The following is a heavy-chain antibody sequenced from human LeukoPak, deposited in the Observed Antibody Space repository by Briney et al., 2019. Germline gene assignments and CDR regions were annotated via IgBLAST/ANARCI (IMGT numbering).Heavy chain of an antibody. CDR2: IYYSGST. CDR1: GASISGSGYY. Sequence: SETLSLTCAVSGASISGSGYYWGWIRQPPGKGLEWIGNIYYSGSTYYNASLQSRVNISLDTSKNQFSLKVNSDCARQADYGLFDPWGQGTLVTVSS. J-gene: IGHJ5*02. D-gene: IGHD4-17*01. CDR3: DP. V-gene: IGHV4-39*07.